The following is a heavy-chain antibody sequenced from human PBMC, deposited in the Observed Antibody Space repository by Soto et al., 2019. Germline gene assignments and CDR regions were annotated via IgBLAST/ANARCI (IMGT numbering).Heavy chain of an antibody. CDR2: ISGSGGST. CDR1: GFTFSSYA. J-gene: IGHJ6*02. V-gene: IGHV3-23*01. Sequence: ESGGGLVQPGGSLRLSCAASGFTFSSYAMSWVRQAPGKGLEWVSAISGSGGSTYSADSVKGRFTISRDNSKNTLYLQMNSLRAEDTAVYYCAKRGYCSGATCALYYYYGMDVWGQGTTVTVSS. D-gene: IGHD2-15*01. CDR3: AKRGYCSGATCALYYYYGMDV.